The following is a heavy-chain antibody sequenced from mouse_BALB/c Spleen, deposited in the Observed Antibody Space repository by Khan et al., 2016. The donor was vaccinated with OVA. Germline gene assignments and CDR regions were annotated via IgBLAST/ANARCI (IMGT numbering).Heavy chain of an antibody. Sequence: EVELVESGGSLVKPGGSLKVSCAASGFTFRNYAMSWVRQTPEKRLGWVGSIKSGGSTYYPDSAKGRFTISRDNARNILYLQMSSLRSEDTAMYYCARDYWFVYWGQGTLVTVSA. CDR2: IKSGGST. CDR1: GFTFRNYA. V-gene: IGHV5-6-5*01. J-gene: IGHJ3*01. CDR3: ARDYWFVY.